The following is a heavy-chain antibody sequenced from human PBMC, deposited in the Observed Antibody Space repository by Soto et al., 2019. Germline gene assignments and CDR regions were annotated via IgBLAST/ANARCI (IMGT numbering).Heavy chain of an antibody. D-gene: IGHD3-22*01. CDR1: GYTFTSYG. CDR3: ARDKGSQYYYDRSGYYYVFDY. Sequence: QVQLVQSGAEVKKPGASVKVSCKASGYTFTSYGISWVRQAPGQWLEWMGWISAYNGNTNYAQKLKGRVTMTTDTSTSTDYMEMRSLRSDDTAVYYCARDKGSQYYYDRSGYYYVFDYWGQGTLVTVSS. CDR2: ISAYNGNT. J-gene: IGHJ4*02. V-gene: IGHV1-18*01.